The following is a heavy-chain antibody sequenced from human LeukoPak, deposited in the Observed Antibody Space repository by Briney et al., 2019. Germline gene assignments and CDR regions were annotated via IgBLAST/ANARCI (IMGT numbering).Heavy chain of an antibody. CDR3: AKAFTVKYYYYYMDV. J-gene: IGHJ6*03. V-gene: IGHV3-53*01. Sequence: GGSLRLSCAASGFTFSSYWMSWVRQAPGKGLEWVSVIYSGGSTYYADSVKGRFTISRDNSKNTLYLQMNSLRAEDTAVYYCAKAFTVKYYYYYMDVWGKGTTVTVSS. CDR1: GFTFSSYW. CDR2: IYSGGST. D-gene: IGHD4-11*01.